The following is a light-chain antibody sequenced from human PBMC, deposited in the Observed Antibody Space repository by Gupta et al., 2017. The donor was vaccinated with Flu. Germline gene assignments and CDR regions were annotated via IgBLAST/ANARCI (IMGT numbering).Light chain of an antibody. CDR2: EVT. J-gene: IGLJ1*01. CDR3: SSYAGGNTFV. Sequence: SVTISCTGASSDVGRYNFVSWDQEHPDKAPKLIIYEVTKRPSGVPDRFSGSKSGNTASLTVSGLQAEDEADYYCSSYAGGNTFVFGTGTRVTVL. V-gene: IGLV2-8*01. CDR1: SSDVGRYNF.